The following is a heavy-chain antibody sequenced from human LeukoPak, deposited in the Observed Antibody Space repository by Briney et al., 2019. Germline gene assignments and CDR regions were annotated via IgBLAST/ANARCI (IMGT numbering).Heavy chain of an antibody. V-gene: IGHV5-51*01. D-gene: IGHD3-3*01. CDR2: IYPRDSDT. Sequence: GESLKISFGCSGYTFTNSWIAWVRQMPGKGLEWMGIIYPRDSDTRYSPSFKGQFTISADKSVSTAYLQWSSLKASDTAMYYCARSGSAYSFDYWGQGTLVTVSS. CDR3: ARSGSAYSFDY. CDR1: GYTFTNSW. J-gene: IGHJ4*02.